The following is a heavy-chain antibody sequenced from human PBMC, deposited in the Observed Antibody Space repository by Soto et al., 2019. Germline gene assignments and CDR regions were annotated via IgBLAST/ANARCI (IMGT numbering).Heavy chain of an antibody. J-gene: IGHJ4*02. D-gene: IGHD1-26*01. CDR1: GGSISSSSYY. V-gene: IGHV4-39*01. CDR3: ARHSASVGVPFTF. CDR2: IDYSGST. Sequence: PSETLSLTCSVSGGSISSSSYYWGWIRQPPGMGPEWIGSIDYSGSTYYNPSLKTRVTISVDTSKNQFSLRLSSVTASDTAVYYCARHSASVGVPFTFWGLGTLVTVSS.